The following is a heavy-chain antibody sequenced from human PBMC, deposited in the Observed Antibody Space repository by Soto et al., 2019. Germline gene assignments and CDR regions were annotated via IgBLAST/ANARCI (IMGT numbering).Heavy chain of an antibody. CDR2: TYYSGST. CDR1: EGYIRSYY. J-gene: IGHJ4*02. CDR3: ARVRGTAGKRYFDY. D-gene: IGHD6-13*01. V-gene: IGHV4-59*01. Sequence: SETLSHTCPVSEGYIRSYYWSWIRQPPGKGLQWIGYTYYSGSTTYNPSLKSRVTISVDSSKNQFSLKLDSVTPADTAVYYCARVRGTAGKRYFDYWGPGTLVTSPQ.